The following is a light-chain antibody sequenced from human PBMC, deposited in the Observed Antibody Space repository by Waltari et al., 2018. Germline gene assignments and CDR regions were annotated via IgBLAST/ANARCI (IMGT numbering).Light chain of an antibody. CDR1: QGISSY. CDR3: QQLNSFPLT. J-gene: IGKJ4*01. Sequence: IQLTQSPPSLAASVGDRVTITCRASQGISSYLAWCQQKPGKAPKLLIYGASTLQSGVPSRFSGSGSGTDFTLTISSLQPEDFATYYCQQLNSFPLTFGGGTKVEIK. V-gene: IGKV1-9*01. CDR2: GAS.